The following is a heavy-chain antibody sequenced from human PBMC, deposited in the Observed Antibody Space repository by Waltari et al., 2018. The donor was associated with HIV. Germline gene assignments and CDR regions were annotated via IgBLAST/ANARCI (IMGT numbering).Heavy chain of an antibody. J-gene: IGHJ4*02. Sequence: QVQLQQWGAGLLKPSETLSLTCVAHGGSFSGYYWSWIRQPPEKGLEWIGEIDHSGNTNYNASLKSRVTISVDTPNNQFSLKLTSVTAADTAVYYCARLFYKTPVACFDYWGQGFLVTVSS. CDR1: GGSFSGYY. D-gene: IGHD4-4*01. CDR3: ARLFYKTPVACFDY. CDR2: IDHSGNT. V-gene: IGHV4-34*02.